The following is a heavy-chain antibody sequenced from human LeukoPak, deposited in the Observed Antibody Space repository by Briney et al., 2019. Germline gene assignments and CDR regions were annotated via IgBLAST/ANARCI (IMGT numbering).Heavy chain of an antibody. D-gene: IGHD4-17*01. CDR3: AKARSDYGDLTLDY. J-gene: IGHJ4*02. CDR1: GFTFSTYY. V-gene: IGHV3-7*03. Sequence: PGGSLRLSCAASGFTFSTYYMSWVRQAPGKGPEWVATINLDGTENYYVDSVKGRFTISRDNAKNSLYLQMNSLRAEDTALYYCAKARSDYGDLTLDYWGQGTLVTVSS. CDR2: INLDGTEN.